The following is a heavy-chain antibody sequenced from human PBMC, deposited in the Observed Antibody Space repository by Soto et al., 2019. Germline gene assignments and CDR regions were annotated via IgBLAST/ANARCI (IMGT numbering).Heavy chain of an antibody. V-gene: IGHV3-7*01. Sequence: EVQLVESGGGLVQPGGSLRLSCAASGFTFSSYWMSWVRQAPGKGLEWVANIKQDGSEKYYVDSVKGRFTISRDNAKNSLYLQMKSLRAEETAVYYCTRRIGYCSGGGCYHFDYWGQGTLVTVSS. D-gene: IGHD2-15*01. CDR3: TRRIGYCSGGGCYHFDY. J-gene: IGHJ4*02. CDR2: IKQDGSEK. CDR1: GFTFSSYW.